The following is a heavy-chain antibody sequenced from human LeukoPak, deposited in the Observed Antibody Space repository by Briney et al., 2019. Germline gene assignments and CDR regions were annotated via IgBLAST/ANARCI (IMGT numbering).Heavy chain of an antibody. V-gene: IGHV3-33*01. D-gene: IGHD6-13*01. CDR1: GFSLSAYG. Sequence: TGGSPRLSCAASGFSLSAYGVHWVRQAPGKGLEWVAVIWYDGTSKDYADSVKGRFTFSRDNSKNTLYLQMNSLAVEDTAVYYCARSQSSSLIDYWGQGTLVTVSS. J-gene: IGHJ4*02. CDR3: ARSQSSSLIDY. CDR2: IWYDGTSK.